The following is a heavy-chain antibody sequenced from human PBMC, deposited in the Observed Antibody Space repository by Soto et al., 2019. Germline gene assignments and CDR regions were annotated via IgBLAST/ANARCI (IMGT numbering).Heavy chain of an antibody. J-gene: IGHJ4*02. D-gene: IGHD3-10*01. Sequence: ESGGGLVKPGGSLRLSCAASGFTFSSYSMNWVRQAPGKGLEWVSSISSSSSYIYYADSVKGRFTISRDNAKNSLYLQMNSLRAEDTAVYYCARYYGSGSYYFHYFDYWGQGTLVTVSS. V-gene: IGHV3-21*01. CDR1: GFTFSSYS. CDR2: ISSSSSYI. CDR3: ARYYGSGSYYFHYFDY.